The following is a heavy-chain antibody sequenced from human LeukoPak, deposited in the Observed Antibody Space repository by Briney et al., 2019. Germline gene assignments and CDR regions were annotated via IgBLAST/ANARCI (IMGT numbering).Heavy chain of an antibody. D-gene: IGHD2-2*01. V-gene: IGHV4-38-2*01. CDR2: IYHSGST. J-gene: IGHJ5*02. CDR3: ARAVGYCSSTSCQNWFDP. CDR1: GYSISSGYY. Sequence: PSETLSLTCAVSGYSISSGYYWGWIRQPPGKGLEWIGSIYHSGSTYYNPSLKSRVTISVDTSKNQFSLKLSSVTAADTAVYYCARAVGYCSSTSCQNWFDPWGQGNPGHRLL.